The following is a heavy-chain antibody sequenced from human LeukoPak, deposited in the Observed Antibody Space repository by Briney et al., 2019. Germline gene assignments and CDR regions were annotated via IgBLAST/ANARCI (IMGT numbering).Heavy chain of an antibody. CDR3: ARDEVLKAADY. D-gene: IGHD2-8*01. CDR2: INTNTGNP. Sequence: ASVKVSCKASGYTFTGYYMHWVRQAPGQGLEWMGWINTNTGNPTYAQGFTGRFVFSLDTSVSTAYLQISSLKAEDTAVYYCARDEVLKAADYWGQGTLVTVSS. CDR1: GYTFTGYY. V-gene: IGHV7-4-1*02. J-gene: IGHJ4*02.